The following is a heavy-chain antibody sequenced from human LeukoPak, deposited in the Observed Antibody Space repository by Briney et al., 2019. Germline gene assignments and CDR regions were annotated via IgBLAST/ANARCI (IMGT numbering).Heavy chain of an antibody. V-gene: IGHV3-23*01. CDR1: GFTFSSYA. J-gene: IGHJ5*02. D-gene: IGHD6-19*01. CDR3: AKGHSSGWSYNWFDP. Sequence: GGSLRLSCAASGFTFSSYAMSWVRQAPEKGLEWVSAISGSGGSTYYADSAKGRFTISRDNSKNTLYLQMNSLRAEDTAVYYCAKGHSSGWSYNWFDPWGQGTLVTVSS. CDR2: ISGSGGST.